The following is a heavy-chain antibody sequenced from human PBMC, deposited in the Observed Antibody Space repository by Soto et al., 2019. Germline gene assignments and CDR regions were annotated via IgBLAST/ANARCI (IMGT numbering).Heavy chain of an antibody. V-gene: IGHV1-18*01. CDR3: ARLVGPTSSDNWFDP. D-gene: IGHD1-26*01. CDR2: VSGYNGHT. Sequence: QVKLVQSGAEVKKPGASVKVSCETSGYTFFSYGITWVRQAPGQGLEWMGWVSGYNGHTNYAQKFQGRVTMTRDISTTTAYMELRNLRSDDTAVYYCARLVGPTSSDNWFDPWGQGTLVIVSS. J-gene: IGHJ5*02. CDR1: GYTFFSYG.